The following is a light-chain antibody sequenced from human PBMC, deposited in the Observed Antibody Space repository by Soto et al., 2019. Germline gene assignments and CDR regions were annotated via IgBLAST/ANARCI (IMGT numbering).Light chain of an antibody. CDR2: DAY. CDR1: HTLSNSF. Sequence: EIVLTQSPGTLSFSPGERATLSCSASHTLSNSFIAWYQQKPGQAPRLLIYDAYNRATGIPARFSGSGSGTDFTLTINSLEPGDFAVYYCQQRSNWPSITFGQGTRLEIK. CDR3: QQRSNWPSIT. J-gene: IGKJ5*01. V-gene: IGKV3-11*01.